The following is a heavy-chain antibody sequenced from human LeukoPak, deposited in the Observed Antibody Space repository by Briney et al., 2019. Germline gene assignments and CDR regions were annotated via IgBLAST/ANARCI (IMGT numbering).Heavy chain of an antibody. CDR1: GGSISSGSYD. Sequence: SETLSLTCTVSGGSISSGSYDWYWIRQPPGKGLEWIGSIYYSGSTDYNPSLKSRVTISVDTSKNQFSLKLSSVTAADTAVYYCARGRIARLPYFDYWGQGTLVTVSS. D-gene: IGHD5-18*01. CDR3: ARGRIARLPYFDY. CDR2: IYYSGST. V-gene: IGHV4-61*01. J-gene: IGHJ4*02.